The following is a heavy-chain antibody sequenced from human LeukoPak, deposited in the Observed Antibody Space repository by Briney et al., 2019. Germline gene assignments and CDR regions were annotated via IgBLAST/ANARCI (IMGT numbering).Heavy chain of an antibody. CDR1: GFTFSSYG. Sequence: PGGSLRLSCAASGFTFSSYGMHWVRQAPGKGLEWVAFIRYDGSNKYYADSVKGRFTISRDNSKNTLYLQMNSLRDEDTAVYYCAKDFWFGDLSPSDYWGQGTLVTVSS. CDR3: AKDFWFGDLSPSDY. J-gene: IGHJ4*02. D-gene: IGHD3-10*01. V-gene: IGHV3-30*02. CDR2: IRYDGSNK.